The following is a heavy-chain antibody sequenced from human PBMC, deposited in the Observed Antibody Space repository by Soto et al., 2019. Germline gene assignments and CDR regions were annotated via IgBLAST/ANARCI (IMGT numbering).Heavy chain of an antibody. D-gene: IGHD2-2*01. CDR1: GGSVSSGVYY. V-gene: IGHV4-30-4*01. CDR2: MFYVGAT. Sequence: QVQLQESGPGLVEPSQTLSLTCSVSGGSVSSGVYYWSWIRQPPGKGLEWIGYMFYVGATYYNPSLKCSVTMSVDSTKYQLSLKLGSVTAADTAAYHCAWVVRFCSRPACRGRNWFDPWGQGTLVTVTS. J-gene: IGHJ5*02. CDR3: AWVVRFCSRPACRGRNWFDP.